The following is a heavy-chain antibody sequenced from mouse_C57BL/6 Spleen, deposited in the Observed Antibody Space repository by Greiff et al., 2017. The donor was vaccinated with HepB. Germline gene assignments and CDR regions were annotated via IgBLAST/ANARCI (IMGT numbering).Heavy chain of an antibody. CDR1: GYTFTSYW. CDR2: IHPNSGST. J-gene: IGHJ2*01. CDR3: ARRAAQVGYYFDY. D-gene: IGHD3-2*02. V-gene: IGHV1-64*01. Sequence: QVQLQQPGAELVKPGASVKLSCKASGYTFTSYWMHWVKQRPGQGLEWIGMIHPNSGSTNYNEKFKSKATLTVDKSSSTAYMQLSSLTSEDSAVYYCARRAAQVGYYFDYWGQGTTLTVSS.